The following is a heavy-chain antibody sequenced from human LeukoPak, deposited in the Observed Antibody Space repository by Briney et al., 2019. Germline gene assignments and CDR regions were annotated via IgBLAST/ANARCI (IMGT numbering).Heavy chain of an antibody. CDR2: ISGSGGST. J-gene: IGHJ3*02. D-gene: IGHD5/OR15-5a*01. CDR1: GFTFSSYG. V-gene: IGHV3-23*01. Sequence: PGGTLRLSCAASGFTFSSYGMSWVRQAPGKGLEWVSAISGSGGSTYYADSVKGRFTISRDNSKNTLYLQMNSLRAEDTAVYYCAKKARLYDAFDIWGQGTMVTVSS. CDR3: AKKARLYDAFDI.